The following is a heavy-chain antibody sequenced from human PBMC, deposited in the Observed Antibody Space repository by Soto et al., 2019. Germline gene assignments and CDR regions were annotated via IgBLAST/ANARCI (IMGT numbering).Heavy chain of an antibody. D-gene: IGHD3-10*01. CDR3: ARDPLGGAAYYGSQRYYGMDV. Sequence: QVQLQESGPGLVKPSQTLSLTCTVSGGSISSGDYYWSWIRQPPGKGLEWIGYIYYSGSTYYNPSLKSRVTISVDTSKKQFSLNLSSVTAADTAVYYCARDPLGGAAYYGSQRYYGMDVWGQGTTVTVSS. CDR1: GGSISSGDYY. V-gene: IGHV4-30-4*01. CDR2: IYYSGST. J-gene: IGHJ6*02.